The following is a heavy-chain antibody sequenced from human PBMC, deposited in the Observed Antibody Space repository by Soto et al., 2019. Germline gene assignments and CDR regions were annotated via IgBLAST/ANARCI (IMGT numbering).Heavy chain of an antibody. Sequence: SLRLSCAASGFTFNLYTMSWVRQAPGKGLEWVSGIGARGSDTYFPDSVKGRFTISRDNSMDMVYLQMNSLRAEDTAVYFCAKGGTYHIGDFDSWGQGTLVTGSS. J-gene: IGHJ4*02. CDR3: AKGGTYHIGDFDS. D-gene: IGHD5-12*01. V-gene: IGHV3-23*01. CDR1: GFTFNLYT. CDR2: IGARGSDT.